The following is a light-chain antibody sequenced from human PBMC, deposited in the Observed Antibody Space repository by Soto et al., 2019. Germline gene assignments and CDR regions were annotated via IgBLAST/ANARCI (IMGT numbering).Light chain of an antibody. J-gene: IGKJ1*01. CDR3: QPYSSYSART. CDR1: QSINKW. CDR2: DAS. Sequence: DIQMAQSPCTLSASIWVRVTMTCQASQSINKWLAWHQQKPGKAPKLXIYDASSLQSGVPPRFSGSGSGTEFTITIRSLQPDDIATYYCQPYSSYSARTFGEGTNV. V-gene: IGKV1-5*01.